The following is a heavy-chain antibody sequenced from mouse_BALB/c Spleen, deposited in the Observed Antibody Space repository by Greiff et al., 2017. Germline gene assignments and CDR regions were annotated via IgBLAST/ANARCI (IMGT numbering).Heavy chain of an antibody. D-gene: IGHD1-1*01. V-gene: IGHV1-4*01. CDR2: INPSSGYT. Sequence: VQLVESGAELARPGASVKMSCKASGYTFTSYTMHWVKQRPGQGLEWIGYINPSSGYTNYNQKFKDKATLTADKSSSTAYMQLSSLTSEDSAVYYCARRSYYGSSHWYFDVWGAGTTVTVSS. J-gene: IGHJ1*01. CDR1: GYTFTSYT. CDR3: ARRSYYGSSHWYFDV.